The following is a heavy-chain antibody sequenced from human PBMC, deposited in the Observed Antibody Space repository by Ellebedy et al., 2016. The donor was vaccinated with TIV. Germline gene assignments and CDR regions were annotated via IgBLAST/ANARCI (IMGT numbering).Heavy chain of an antibody. J-gene: IGHJ6*02. V-gene: IGHV3-21*01. CDR1: GFTFSSYS. CDR2: ISSSSSYI. CDR3: ATTYDILTGYLDFYYYYGMDV. Sequence: GGSLRLSCAASGFTFSSYSMNWVRQAPGKGLEWVSSISSSSSYIYYADSVKGRFTISRDNAKNSLYLQMNSLRAEDTAVYYCATTYDILTGYLDFYYYYGMDVWGQGTTVTVSS. D-gene: IGHD3-9*01.